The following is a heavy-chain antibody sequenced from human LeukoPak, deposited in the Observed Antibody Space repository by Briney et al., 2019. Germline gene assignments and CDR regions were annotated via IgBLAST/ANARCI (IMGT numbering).Heavy chain of an antibody. CDR3: ARVASPYSSSWEYNWFDP. CDR1: GYTFTGYY. V-gene: IGHV1-2*02. CDR2: INPNSGGT. D-gene: IGHD6-13*01. J-gene: IGHJ5*02. Sequence: GASVTVSCKASGYTFTGYYMHWVRQAPGQGLEWMGWINPNSGGTNYAQKFQGRVTMTRDTSISTAYMELSRLRSDDTAVYYCARVASPYSSSWEYNWFDPWGQGTLVTVSS.